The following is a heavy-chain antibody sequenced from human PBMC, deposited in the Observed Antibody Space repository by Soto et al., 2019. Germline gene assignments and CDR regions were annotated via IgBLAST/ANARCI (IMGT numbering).Heavy chain of an antibody. J-gene: IGHJ5*02. CDR3: ARARIAVAGNVWFDP. V-gene: IGHV3-23*01. D-gene: IGHD6-19*01. CDR1: GLNCIDYA. Sequence: VRPLRLSSTAVGLNCIDYARSRVLQDPSKGREWVSAISGSGDSIYYADSVRGRFTISRDNAKNSMYLQMNSLRAEDTVVYYCARARIAVAGNVWFDPWGQGTLVTVSS. CDR2: ISGSGDSI.